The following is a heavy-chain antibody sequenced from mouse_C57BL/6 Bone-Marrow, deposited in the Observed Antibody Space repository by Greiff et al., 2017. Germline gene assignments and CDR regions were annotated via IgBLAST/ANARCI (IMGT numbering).Heavy chain of an antibody. Sequence: QVQLQQSGAELVRPGTSVTMSCKASGYTFTNYWIGWAKQRPGHGLEWIGDIYPGGGYTNYNEKFKGKATLTADKSSSTAYMQFSSLTSEDSAIYYCAVYYSNYWYFDVWGTGTTVTVSS. CDR1: GYTFTNYW. J-gene: IGHJ1*03. CDR2: IYPGGGYT. D-gene: IGHD2-5*01. V-gene: IGHV1-63*01. CDR3: AVYYSNYWYFDV.